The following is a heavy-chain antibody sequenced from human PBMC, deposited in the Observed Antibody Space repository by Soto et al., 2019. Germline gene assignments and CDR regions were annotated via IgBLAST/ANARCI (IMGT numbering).Heavy chain of an antibody. V-gene: IGHV1-2*02. J-gene: IGHJ4*02. D-gene: IGHD5-12*01. CDR2: NNPNSGAS. Sequence: ASVKVSCKTSGYTFIDYYVHWIRQAPGQGLEWVGWNNPNSGASNYAQNFQGRVTMTRDRSSGTVYMELTGLSSDDTAVYYCARWRDVMATHDSWGQGTLVTVSS. CDR1: GYTFIDYY. CDR3: ARWRDVMATHDS.